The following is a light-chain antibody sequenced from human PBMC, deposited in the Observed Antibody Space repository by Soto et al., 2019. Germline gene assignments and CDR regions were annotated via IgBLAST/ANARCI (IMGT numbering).Light chain of an antibody. J-gene: IGLJ3*02. CDR2: AVN. CDR3: ASYTDTTTQV. V-gene: IGLV2-14*01. Sequence: QSALTQPASVSASPGQSITISCTGTNSDVGKFYYVSWYQHHPGKAPKLVISAVNRRSSGISDRFSGSKSGNTATLTISGLQPEDEADYYCASYTDTTTQVFGGGTKLTVL. CDR1: NSDVGKFYY.